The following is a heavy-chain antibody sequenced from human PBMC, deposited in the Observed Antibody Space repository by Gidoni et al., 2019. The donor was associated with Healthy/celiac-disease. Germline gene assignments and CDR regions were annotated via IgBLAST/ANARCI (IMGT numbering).Heavy chain of an antibody. CDR3: AREGRGYDFWSGYYNPLDYYYGMDV. D-gene: IGHD3-3*01. CDR1: GGSFSGYY. V-gene: IGHV4-34*01. Sequence: QVQLQQWGAGLLKPSETLSLTCAVYGGSFSGYYWSWIRQPPGKGLEWIGEINHSGSTNYNPSLKSRVTISVDTSKNQFSLKLSSVTAADTAVYYCAREGRGYDFWSGYYNPLDYYYGMDVWGQGTTVTVSS. CDR2: INHSGST. J-gene: IGHJ6*02.